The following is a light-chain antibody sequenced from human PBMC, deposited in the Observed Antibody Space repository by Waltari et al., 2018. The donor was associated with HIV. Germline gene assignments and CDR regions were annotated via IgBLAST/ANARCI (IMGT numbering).Light chain of an antibody. V-gene: IGKV1-5*03. CDR1: QSMSSW. Sequence: DIQMTQSPSTLSASVGERVTITCRASQSMSSWLAWYQQKPGKAPKLLIYKASSLESGVPSRFSGSGSGTEFTLTISSLQPDDFATYYCQQYNNYSRTFGQGTKVEIK. CDR3: QQYNNYSRT. J-gene: IGKJ1*01. CDR2: KAS.